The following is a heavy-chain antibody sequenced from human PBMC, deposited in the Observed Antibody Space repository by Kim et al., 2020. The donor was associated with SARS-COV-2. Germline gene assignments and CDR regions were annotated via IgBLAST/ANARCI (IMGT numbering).Heavy chain of an antibody. CDR1: GFTFSSNA. D-gene: IGHD2-15*01. V-gene: IGHV3-23*03. CDR2: IYSGGSRS. J-gene: IGHJ4*02. CDR3: AKTEGYSSGGSSYPGAY. Sequence: GGSLRLSCAASGFTFSSNAMTWVRQAPGKGLEWVSIIYSGGSRSYYAASVKGRFSISRDNSKNTLYQQMNSLSAEDTALYYCAKTEGYSSGGSSYPGAYWSQGTQVSVSS.